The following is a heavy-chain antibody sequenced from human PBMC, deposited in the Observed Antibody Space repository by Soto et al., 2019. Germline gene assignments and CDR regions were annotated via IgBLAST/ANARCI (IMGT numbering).Heavy chain of an antibody. V-gene: IGHV1-69*13. Sequence: SVKVSCKASGGTFSSYAISWVRQAPGQGLEWMGGIIPIFGTANYAQKFQGRVTITADESTSTAYMELSSLRSEDTAVYYCARGNIVLMVYAPHFDYWGQGTLVTVSS. J-gene: IGHJ4*02. CDR1: GGTFSSYA. CDR3: ARGNIVLMVYAPHFDY. D-gene: IGHD2-8*01. CDR2: IIPIFGTA.